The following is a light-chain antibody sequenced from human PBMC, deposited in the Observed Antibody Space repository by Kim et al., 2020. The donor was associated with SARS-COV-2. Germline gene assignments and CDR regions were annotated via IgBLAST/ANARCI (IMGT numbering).Light chain of an antibody. Sequence: SSELTQDPAVSVALGQTVRITCQGDSLRKYYTSWFQQKPPLAPVAVIYGNDKRPSGIPDRLSGSRSGDTASLTIAGAQAEDEADYYCNSRDSSGNHVLFG. CDR1: SLRKYY. CDR2: GND. J-gene: IGLJ2*01. CDR3: NSRDSSGNHVL. V-gene: IGLV3-19*01.